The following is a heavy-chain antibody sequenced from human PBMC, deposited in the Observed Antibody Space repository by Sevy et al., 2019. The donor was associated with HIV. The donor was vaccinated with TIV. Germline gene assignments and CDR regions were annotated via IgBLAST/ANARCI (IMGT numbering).Heavy chain of an antibody. Sequence: GGSLRLSCAASGFTFTDYWMSWVRQTPGKGLEWVATIKQDESEKYYVDSVKGRFAISRDNDKNSVSLQMNGLRVEDAALYYCAREVGGFNWRPYYFDSWGQGTLVTVFS. D-gene: IGHD3-3*01. V-gene: IGHV3-7*01. CDR2: IKQDESEK. CDR3: AREVGGFNWRPYYFDS. CDR1: GFTFTDYW. J-gene: IGHJ4*02.